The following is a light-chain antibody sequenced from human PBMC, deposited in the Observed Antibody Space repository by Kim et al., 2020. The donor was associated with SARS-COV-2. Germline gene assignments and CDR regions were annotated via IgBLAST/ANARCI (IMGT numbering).Light chain of an antibody. CDR1: NIGMKS. Sequence: PGKPARLTCWGNNIGMKSVPWYQQKPGPAPVLVIYYDSDRPSGIPERFSGSNSGNTATLTISRVEAGDEADYYCQVWDSSSDHWVFGGGTQLTVL. J-gene: IGLJ3*02. CDR2: YDS. CDR3: QVWDSSSDHWV. V-gene: IGLV3-21*04.